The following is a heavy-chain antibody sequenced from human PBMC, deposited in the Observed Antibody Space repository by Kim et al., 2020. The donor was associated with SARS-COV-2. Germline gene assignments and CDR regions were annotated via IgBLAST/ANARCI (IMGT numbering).Heavy chain of an antibody. J-gene: IGHJ4*02. CDR3: ARDQDYGDRKYLYY. D-gene: IGHD4-17*01. CDR2: IKQDGSEK. CDR1: GFTFSSYW. V-gene: IGHV3-7*01. Sequence: GGSLRLSCAASGFTFSSYWMSWVRQAPGKGLEWVANIKQDGSEKYYVDSVKGRFTISRDNAKNSLYLQMNSLRAEDTAVYYCARDQDYGDRKYLYYWGQGTLVTVSS.